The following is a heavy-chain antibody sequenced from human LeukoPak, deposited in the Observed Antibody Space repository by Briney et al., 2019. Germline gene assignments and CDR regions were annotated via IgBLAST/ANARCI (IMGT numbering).Heavy chain of an antibody. CDR2: ISAYNGNT. V-gene: IGHV1-18*04. Sequence: ASVKVSCKTSGYTFTGYYMHWVRQAPGQGLEWMGWISAYNGNTNYAQKLQGRVTMTTDTSTSTAYMELRSLRSDDTAVYYCARVFYQDILTFDYWGQGTLVTVSS. D-gene: IGHD3-9*01. CDR3: ARVFYQDILTFDY. J-gene: IGHJ4*02. CDR1: GYTFTGYY.